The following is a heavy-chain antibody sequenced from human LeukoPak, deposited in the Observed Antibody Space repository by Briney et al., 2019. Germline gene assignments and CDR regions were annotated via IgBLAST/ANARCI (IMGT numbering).Heavy chain of an antibody. CDR2: INWNGGST. CDR3: ARGLFLSGYLDAFDI. CDR1: GFTFDDYG. J-gene: IGHJ3*02. Sequence: PGGSLRLSCAASGFTFDDYGMSWVRQAPGKGLEWVSGINWNGGSTGYADSVKGRFTISRDNAKNSLYLQMNSLRAEDTAMYYCARGLFLSGYLDAFDIWGQGTVVTVSS. D-gene: IGHD3-22*01. V-gene: IGHV3-20*04.